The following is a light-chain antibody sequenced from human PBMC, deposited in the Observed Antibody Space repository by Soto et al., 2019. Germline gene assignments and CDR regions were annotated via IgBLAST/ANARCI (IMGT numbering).Light chain of an antibody. CDR2: GAS. J-gene: IGKJ1*01. CDR1: QSISRY. V-gene: IGKV3-20*01. Sequence: IGLTQSPGTLSLSQGERTTLSCRASQSISRYLAWYQQKPGQGPRLLIYGASSRATGTPDRFSGSGSGTDFTLTINRLEPEDFALYYCQQYGSSPPTFGQGTKVDIK. CDR3: QQYGSSPPT.